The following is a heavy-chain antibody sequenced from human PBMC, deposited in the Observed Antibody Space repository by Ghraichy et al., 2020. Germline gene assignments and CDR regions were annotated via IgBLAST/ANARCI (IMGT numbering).Heavy chain of an antibody. Sequence: SETLSLTCTVSGGSISSYYWSWIRQPAGKGLEWIGRIYTSGSTNYNPSLKSRVTMSVDTSKNQFSLKLSSVTAADTAVYYCARESGEQWLENWFDPWGQGTLVTVSS. D-gene: IGHD6-19*01. CDR2: IYTSGST. CDR1: GGSISSYY. J-gene: IGHJ5*02. CDR3: ARESGEQWLENWFDP. V-gene: IGHV4-4*07.